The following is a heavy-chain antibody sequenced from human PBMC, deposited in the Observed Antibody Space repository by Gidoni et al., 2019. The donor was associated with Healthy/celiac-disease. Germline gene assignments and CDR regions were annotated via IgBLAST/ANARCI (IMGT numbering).Heavy chain of an antibody. CDR3: TTGVGATSFDY. CDR1: GFTFSNAG. V-gene: IGHV3-15*01. J-gene: IGHJ4*02. Sequence: EVQLVESGGGLVKPGGSLRLSCAASGFTFSNAGMSWVRQAPGKGLEWVGRIKSKTDGGTTDYAAPVKGRFTISRDDSKNTLYLQMNSLKTEDTAVYYCTTGVGATSFDYWGQGTLVTVSS. CDR2: IKSKTDGGTT. D-gene: IGHD1-26*01.